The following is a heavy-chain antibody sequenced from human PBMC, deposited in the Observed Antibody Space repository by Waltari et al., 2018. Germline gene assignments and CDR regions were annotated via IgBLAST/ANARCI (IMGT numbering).Heavy chain of an antibody. CDR3: ARAGSTLIWGVAE. V-gene: IGHV1-46*04. Sequence: QVQLVQSGAEVKKPGASVQVYCKASGYIFPDFYIHCVLQAPGLGLEWMGTVNPNGGRATYAQKLQDRVTMTRDTSTSTVYMELSRLRSEDTAVYYCARAGSTLIWGVAEWGQGTLVTVSS. CDR1: GYIFPDFY. D-gene: IGHD2-2*01. CDR2: VNPNGGRA. J-gene: IGHJ4*02.